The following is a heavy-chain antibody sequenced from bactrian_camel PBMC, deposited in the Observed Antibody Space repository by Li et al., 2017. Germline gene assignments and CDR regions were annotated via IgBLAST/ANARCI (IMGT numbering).Heavy chain of an antibody. CDR1: EDSRGDNC. CDR2: IDKVGST. Sequence: HVQLVESGGATVQPGGSLRLFCVASEDSRGDNCMGWFRQAPGKEREGVATIDKVGSTTYADSVKGRFAISKDNAKNTLYLQMNSLNPEDTAMYYCAARPGCSWDPSLNTHNYNYWGQGTHVTVS. J-gene: IGHJ4*01. CDR3: AARPGCSWDPSLNTHNYNY. V-gene: IGHV3S53*01. D-gene: IGHD6*01.